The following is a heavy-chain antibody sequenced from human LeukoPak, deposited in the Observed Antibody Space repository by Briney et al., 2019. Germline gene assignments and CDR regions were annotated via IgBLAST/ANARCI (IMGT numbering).Heavy chain of an antibody. J-gene: IGHJ3*02. CDR2: IRSKANSYAT. V-gene: IGHV3-73*01. D-gene: IGHD3-22*01. CDR1: GFTFSSYS. Sequence: GGSLRLSCAASGFTFSSYSMNWVRQAPGKGLEWVGRIRSKANSYATAYAASVKGRFTISRDDSKNTAYLQMNSLKTEDTAVYYCTRASSSGYYLGHDAFDIWGQGTMVTVSS. CDR3: TRASSSGYYLGHDAFDI.